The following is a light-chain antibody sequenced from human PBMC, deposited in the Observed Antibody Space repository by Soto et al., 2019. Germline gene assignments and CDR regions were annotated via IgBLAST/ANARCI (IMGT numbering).Light chain of an antibody. J-gene: IGLJ1*01. V-gene: IGLV1-40*01. CDR2: GNS. CDR3: QSYDSSLSGVV. Sequence: PSVSGAPGQRVTISCTGSSSNIGAGYDVHWYQQLPGTAPKLLIYGNSNRPSGVPDRFSGSKSGTSASLAITGLQAEGEADYYCQSYDSSLSGVVFGTGSKLTVL. CDR1: SSNIGAGYD.